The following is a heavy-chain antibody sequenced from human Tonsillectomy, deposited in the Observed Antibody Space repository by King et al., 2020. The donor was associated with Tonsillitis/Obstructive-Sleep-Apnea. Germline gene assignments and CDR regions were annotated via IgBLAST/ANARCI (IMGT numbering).Heavy chain of an antibody. CDR2: IFPGDSDT. Sequence: VQLVESGAEVKKPGDSLMISCKGSGYSFISSWIGWVRQMPGKGLEWMGIIFPGDSDTRNGPTFQGQVTISPDKSINTANLQWSSLKASDTAMYYCARTSTSRDAFNIWGQGTMVTVSS. CDR1: GYSFISSW. CDR3: ARTSTSRDAFNI. J-gene: IGHJ3*02. V-gene: IGHV5-51*01. D-gene: IGHD2-2*01.